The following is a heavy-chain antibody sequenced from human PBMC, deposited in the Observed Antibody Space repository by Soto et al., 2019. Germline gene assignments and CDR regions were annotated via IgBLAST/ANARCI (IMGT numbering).Heavy chain of an antibody. CDR3: ATLAGYWYFDL. CDR1: GGSISSGDYY. CDR2: IYYSGST. Sequence: SETLSLTCTVSGGSISSGDYYWSWIRQPPGKGLEWIGCIYYSGSTYYNPSLKSRVTISVDTSKNQFSLKLSSVTAADTAVYYCATLAGYWYFDLWGRGTLVTVSS. V-gene: IGHV4-30-4*01. J-gene: IGHJ2*01.